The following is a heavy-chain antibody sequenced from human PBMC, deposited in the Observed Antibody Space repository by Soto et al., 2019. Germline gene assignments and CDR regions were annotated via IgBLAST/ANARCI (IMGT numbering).Heavy chain of an antibody. D-gene: IGHD2-21*01. CDR1: GFSFSIYW. Sequence: GGSLRLSCAASGFSFSIYWMHWVRQAPGKGLVWVSRINSDGSSTSYADSVKGRFSISRDNAKNTLYLQMNSLRAEAPAVYYSSRFLASLGYYSAMVVSCRGPSVTVS. J-gene: IGHJ6*02. CDR2: INSDGSST. V-gene: IGHV3-74*01. CDR3: SRFLASLGYYSAMVV.